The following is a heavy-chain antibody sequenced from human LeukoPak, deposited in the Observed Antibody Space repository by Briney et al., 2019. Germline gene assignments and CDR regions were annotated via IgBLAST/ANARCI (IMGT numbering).Heavy chain of an antibody. Sequence: GGSLRLSCAASGFTFSSYGMHWVRQAPGKGLEWVAFIRYDGSNKYYADSVKGRFTISRDNSKNTLYLQMNSLRAEDTAVYYCAKDLFQRAVGWFDPWGQGTLVTASS. J-gene: IGHJ5*02. V-gene: IGHV3-30*02. CDR1: GFTFSSYG. CDR2: IRYDGSNK. CDR3: AKDLFQRAVGWFDP. D-gene: IGHD1-1*01.